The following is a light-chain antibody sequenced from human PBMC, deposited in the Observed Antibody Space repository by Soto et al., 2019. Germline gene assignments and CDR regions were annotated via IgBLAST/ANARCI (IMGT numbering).Light chain of an antibody. CDR1: QSVSSNY. CDR2: DAS. J-gene: IGKJ2*01. V-gene: IGKV3-20*01. CDR3: QQYGSSPLTNI. Sequence: EIVLTQSPGTLSLSPGERATLSCRASQSVSSNYLAWYQQKPAQAPRLLIYDASSRATGIPDRFSGSGSGTDFTLTISRLEPEDFAVYYCQQYGSSPLTNIVGQGTKLEIK.